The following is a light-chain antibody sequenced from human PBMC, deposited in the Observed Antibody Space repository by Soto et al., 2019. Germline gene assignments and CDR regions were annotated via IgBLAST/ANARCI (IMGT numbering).Light chain of an antibody. J-gene: IGLJ2*01. V-gene: IGLV2-14*03. Sequence: QSALTQPASVSGSPGQSITISCTGASSDIGAYDYVSWYQQHPDKAPTLIIYDVTRRPSGLSNRFSASTSGNTASLTISGLQADDEGDYYCSSYTSSRTLIFGGGTKLTVL. CDR2: DVT. CDR3: SSYTSSRTLI. CDR1: SSDIGAYDY.